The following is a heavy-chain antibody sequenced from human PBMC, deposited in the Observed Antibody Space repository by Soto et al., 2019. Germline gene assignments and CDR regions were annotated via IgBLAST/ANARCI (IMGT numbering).Heavy chain of an antibody. D-gene: IGHD6-19*01. V-gene: IGHV6-1*01. CDR2: TYYRSKWYN. CDR3: ARDRVAVAGYYYYGMDV. CDR1: GDSVSSNSAA. J-gene: IGHJ6*02. Sequence: SQTLSLTCVISGDSVSSNSAAWNWIRQSPSRGLEWLGRTYYRSKWYNDYAVSVKSRITINPDTSKNQFSLQLNSVTPEDTAVYYCARDRVAVAGYYYYGMDVWGQGTTVTVSS.